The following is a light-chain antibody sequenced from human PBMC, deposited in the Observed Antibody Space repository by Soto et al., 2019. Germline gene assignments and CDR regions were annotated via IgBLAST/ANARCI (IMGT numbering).Light chain of an antibody. CDR3: QQYKSYWLS. Sequence: DIPMTQSPSILSASVGDRVIIACRASQSVSNWLAWFQQRPGKAPKILIYKTSTLESGVPSRFSGNGSGTEFTLTINRQQPDDFATYYCQQYKSYWLSFGGGT. CDR1: QSVSNW. CDR2: KTS. V-gene: IGKV1-5*03. J-gene: IGKJ4*01.